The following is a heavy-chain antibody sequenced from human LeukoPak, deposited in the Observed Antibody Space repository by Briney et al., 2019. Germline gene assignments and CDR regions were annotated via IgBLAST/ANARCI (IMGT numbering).Heavy chain of an antibody. CDR1: GGSISSRSYS. J-gene: IGHJ5*02. CDR2: IYYSGTT. Sequence: SETLSLTCTVSGGSISSRSYSWGWIHQPPGKGLEWIGSIYYSGTTYYNPSLKSRVTMSVDTSESQFSLKLSSVTAADTAVYYCARHPHGDYVWFDPWGQGSLVTVSS. V-gene: IGHV4-39*01. CDR3: ARHPHGDYVWFDP. D-gene: IGHD4-17*01.